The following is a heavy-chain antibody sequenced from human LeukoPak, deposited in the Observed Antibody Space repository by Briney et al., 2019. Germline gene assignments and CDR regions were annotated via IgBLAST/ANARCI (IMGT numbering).Heavy chain of an antibody. CDR3: ARVQGPGVVITFDY. J-gene: IGHJ4*02. CDR1: GFTFSSYS. Sequence: GGSLRLSCAASGFTFSSYSMNWVRQAPGKGLEWVSSISSSSSYIYYADSVNGRFTISRDNAKNSLYLQMTALRADYTAVYYCARVQGPGVVITFDYWGQGTLVTVSS. CDR2: ISSSSSYI. D-gene: IGHD3-3*01. V-gene: IGHV3-21*01.